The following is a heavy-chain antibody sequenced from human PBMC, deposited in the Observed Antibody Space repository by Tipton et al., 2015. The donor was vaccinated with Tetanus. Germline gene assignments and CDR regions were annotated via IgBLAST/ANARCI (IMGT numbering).Heavy chain of an antibody. CDR3: ARDQGGGRVARLNWFGP. Sequence: LRLSCSVSGGSVNSGTYYWSWIRQPPGKGLEWLGDIYYGGATQYNPSLESRVTISMDTSKNQFSLRLSSVTAADTAVYYCARDQGGGRVARLNWFGPWGQGAL. V-gene: IGHV4-61*01. J-gene: IGHJ5*02. D-gene: IGHD3-16*01. CDR2: IYYGGAT. CDR1: GGSVNSGTYY.